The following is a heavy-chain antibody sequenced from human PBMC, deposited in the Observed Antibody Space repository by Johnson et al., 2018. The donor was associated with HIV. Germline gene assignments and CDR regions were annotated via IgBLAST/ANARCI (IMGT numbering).Heavy chain of an antibody. D-gene: IGHD1-26*01. CDR2: IRYDGSNK. CDR3: ARDRVYSGSYYSGAFDV. CDR1: GFTFSSYG. J-gene: IGHJ3*01. Sequence: QVQLVESGGGVVQPGRSLRLSCAASGFTFSSYGMHWVRQAPGKGLEWVAFIRYDGSNKYYADSVKGRFTISRDNSKNTLYLQMNSLGAEDTAVYYGARDRVYSGSYYSGAFDVWGQGAMVTVSS. V-gene: IGHV3-30*02.